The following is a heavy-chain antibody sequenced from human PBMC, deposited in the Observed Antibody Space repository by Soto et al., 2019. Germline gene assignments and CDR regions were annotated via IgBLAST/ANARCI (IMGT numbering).Heavy chain of an antibody. V-gene: IGHV3-74*01. CDR2: IHNDGSRT. CDR3: ARDFGEVGSTAAFDI. D-gene: IGHD1-26*01. J-gene: IGHJ3*02. Sequence: PGGSLRLSCAASGFSFSSFWMHWARQAPGKGLVWVAHIHNDGSRTSYADSVKGRFTISRDNAKNTLYLQMNSLRAEDTAMYYCARDFGEVGSTAAFDIWGQGTIVTVSS. CDR1: GFSFSSFW.